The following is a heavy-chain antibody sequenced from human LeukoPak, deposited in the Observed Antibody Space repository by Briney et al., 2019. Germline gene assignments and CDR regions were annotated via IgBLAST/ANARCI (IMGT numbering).Heavy chain of an antibody. Sequence: GGSLRLSCAASGFTFRNYAMAWVRQAPGKGLECVSAISGSGDSVRHADSVKGRFTISRDNSKNTLYLQMDNLSAEDTALYYCARDFWATNYYYGMDVWGQGTTVTGS. J-gene: IGHJ6*02. CDR3: ARDFWATNYYYGMDV. CDR1: GFTFRNYA. D-gene: IGHD3-3*01. CDR2: ISGSGDSV. V-gene: IGHV3-23*01.